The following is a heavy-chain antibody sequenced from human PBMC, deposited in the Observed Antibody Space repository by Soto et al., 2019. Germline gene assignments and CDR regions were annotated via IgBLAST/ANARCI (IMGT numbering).Heavy chain of an antibody. V-gene: IGHV6-1*01. Sequence: SQTLSLTCAISGDSVSSNSVTRNWIRQSPTRGLEWLGRTYYRSKWYNDYAVSVKSRITINPDTFKNQFSLQLNSVTPEDTAVYYCARDECDGGTCYRCFDSWGQGTLVTVPQ. J-gene: IGHJ4*02. D-gene: IGHD2-15*01. CDR3: ARDECDGGTCYRCFDS. CDR2: TYYRSKWYN. CDR1: GDSVSSNSVT.